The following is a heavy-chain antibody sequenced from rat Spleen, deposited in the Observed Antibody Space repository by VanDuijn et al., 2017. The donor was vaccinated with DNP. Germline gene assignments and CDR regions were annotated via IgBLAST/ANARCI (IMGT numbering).Heavy chain of an antibody. CDR1: GFTFSNYG. Sequence: VQLVESGGGLVQPGRSLKLSCAASGFTFSNYGMAWVRQAPTKGLDWVAYISSSSGTVYADAVKERFTISRDNAKNTLYLQLNSLKSEDTAIYYCARINYGGYPSYAMDAWGQGTSVTVSS. CDR2: ISSSSGT. CDR3: ARINYGGYPSYAMDA. D-gene: IGHD1-11*01. V-gene: IGHV5-62*01. J-gene: IGHJ4*01.